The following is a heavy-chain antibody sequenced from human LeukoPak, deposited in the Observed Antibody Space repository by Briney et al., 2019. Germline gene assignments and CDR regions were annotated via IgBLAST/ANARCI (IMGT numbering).Heavy chain of an antibody. CDR3: ARQVSDYFYYYIDV. CDR2: IYYSGTT. CDR1: GGSISSSSYY. Sequence: SETLSLTYSVSGGSISSSSYYWNWIRQPPGKGLEWVGSIYYSGTTYYNSSLKSRVTISEDTSKNRFSLMLTSVTAADTAVYYCARQVSDYFYYYIDVWGEGTTVIVSS. V-gene: IGHV4-39*01. J-gene: IGHJ6*03.